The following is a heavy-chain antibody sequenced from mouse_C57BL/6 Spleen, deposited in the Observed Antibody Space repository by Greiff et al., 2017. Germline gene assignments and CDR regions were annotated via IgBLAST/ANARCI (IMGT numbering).Heavy chain of an antibody. CDR3: ARVYYGSSIPYFDY. V-gene: IGHV5-4*03. CDR1: GFTFSSYA. Sequence: EVTVVESGGGLVKPGGSLKLSCAASGFTFSSYAMSWVRQTPEKRLEWVATISDGGSYTYYPDNVKGRFTISRDNAKNNLYLQMSHLKSEDSAVYYCARVYYGSSIPYFDYWGQGTTLTVSS. CDR2: ISDGGSYT. D-gene: IGHD1-1*01. J-gene: IGHJ2*01.